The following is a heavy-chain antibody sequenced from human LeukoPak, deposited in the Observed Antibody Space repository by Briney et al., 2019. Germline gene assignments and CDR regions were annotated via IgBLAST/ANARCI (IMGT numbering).Heavy chain of an antibody. CDR1: GYTFTSYG. Sequence: ASVKVSCKASGYTFTSYGISWVRRAPGQGLEWMGWISAYNGNTNYAQKLQGRVTMTTDTSTCTAYMELRSLRSDDTAVYYCARDDSSGYYSLNWGQGTLVTVSS. CDR2: ISAYNGNT. D-gene: IGHD3-22*01. CDR3: ARDDSSGYYSLN. J-gene: IGHJ4*02. V-gene: IGHV1-18*01.